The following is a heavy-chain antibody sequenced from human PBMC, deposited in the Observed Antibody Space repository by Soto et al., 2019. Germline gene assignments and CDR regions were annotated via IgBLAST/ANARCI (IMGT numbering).Heavy chain of an antibody. J-gene: IGHJ4*02. CDR2: VNPIVSMS. V-gene: IGHV1-69*02. D-gene: IGHD3-10*01. CDR1: GDTFNFYS. CDR3: TSSYGSGYRAFDY. Sequence: QVQLVQSGAEVKRPGSSVKVSCKASGDTFNFYSINWVRQAPGLGLEWMGRVNPIVSMSNYAQKFQGRVTMTADKSTSTAYMELSSTRSEDTAIYYCTSSYGSGYRAFDYWGQGAPVTVSS.